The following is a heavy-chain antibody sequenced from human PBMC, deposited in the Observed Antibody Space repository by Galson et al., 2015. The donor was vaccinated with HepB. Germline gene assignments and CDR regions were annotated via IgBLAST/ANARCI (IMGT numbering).Heavy chain of an antibody. CDR2: ISYDGSNK. Sequence: SLRLSCAASGFTFGSYAMHWVRQAPGKGLEWVAVISYDGSNKYYADSVKGRFTISRDNSKNTLYLQMNSLRAEDTAVYYCARGGVVGATRGFFDYWGQGTLVTVSS. D-gene: IGHD1-26*01. V-gene: IGHV3-30*04. CDR3: ARGGVVGATRGFFDY. CDR1: GFTFGSYA. J-gene: IGHJ4*02.